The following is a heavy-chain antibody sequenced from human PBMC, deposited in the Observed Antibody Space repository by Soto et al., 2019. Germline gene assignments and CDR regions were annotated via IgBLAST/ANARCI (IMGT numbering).Heavy chain of an antibody. Sequence: GGSLRLSCAASGFTVSDYAMNWVSQSPGKGLEWVSSISSSGTYIYYADSLKGRFTISRDTAKNSVDLQMNSLRADDTAVYYCARIRMYYSSSEAAYYLDYWGQGVLVTVSS. CDR1: GFTVSDYA. V-gene: IGHV3-21*01. CDR3: ARIRMYYSSSEAAYYLDY. D-gene: IGHD6-13*01. CDR2: ISSSGTYI. J-gene: IGHJ4*02.